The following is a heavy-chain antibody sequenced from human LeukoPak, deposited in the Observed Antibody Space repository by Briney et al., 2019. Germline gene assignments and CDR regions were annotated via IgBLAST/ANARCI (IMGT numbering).Heavy chain of an antibody. CDR2: IYYSGST. CDR3: ARILAYGDYYYYYMDV. Sequence: SETLSLTCTVSGGSITRYYWSWIRQPPGKGLEWIGYIYYSGSTNYNPSLKSRVTISVDTSKNQFSLRLSSVTAAVTAVYYCARILAYGDYYYYYMDVWGKGTTVTVSS. J-gene: IGHJ6*03. V-gene: IGHV4-59*01. D-gene: IGHD4-17*01. CDR1: GGSITRYY.